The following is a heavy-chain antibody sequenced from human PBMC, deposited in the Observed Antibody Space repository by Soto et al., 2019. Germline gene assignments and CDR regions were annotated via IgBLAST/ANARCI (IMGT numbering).Heavy chain of an antibody. CDR1: GYTFTSYG. D-gene: IGHD2-21*02. CDR2: ISAYNGNT. J-gene: IGHJ4*02. CDR3: ARVGAYCGGDCYPFDY. Sequence: ASVKVSCKASGYTFTSYGISWVRQAPGQGLEWMGWISAYNGNTNYAQKLQGRVTMTTDTSTSTAHMELRSLRSDDTAVYYCARVGAYCGGDCYPFDYWGQGTLVTVSS. V-gene: IGHV1-18*01.